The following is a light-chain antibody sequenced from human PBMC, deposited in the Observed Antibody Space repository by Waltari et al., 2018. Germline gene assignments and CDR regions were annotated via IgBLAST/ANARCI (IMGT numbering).Light chain of an antibody. CDR1: LSLVSGDGHTY. CDR2: EIF. V-gene: IGKV2-30*01. J-gene: IGKJ2*01. CDR3: MQGTHEPT. Sequence: DVVMTQAPLYLPVTLGQSASISCRSSLSLVSGDGHTYLHWFHQRPCQSPMRLIYEIFGRDVGVPDRFSASGSGTELTRKISRVEAEYVGVYYCMQGTHEPTFGQGTKLEIK.